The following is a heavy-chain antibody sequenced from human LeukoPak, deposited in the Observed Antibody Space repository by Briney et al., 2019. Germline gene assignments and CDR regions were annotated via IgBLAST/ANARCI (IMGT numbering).Heavy chain of an antibody. CDR1: GYTFTAFY. CDR2: IHPRSGET. D-gene: IGHD3-10*01. V-gene: IGHV1-2*02. CDR3: ARDGEYGTGSYYRGCFDY. Sequence: ASVKVSCKASGYTFTAFYIHWVRQAPGQGLEWMGWIHPRSGETNYAYKFRGRVTMTRDTSISTAYMDLGSLGSDDTAVYYCARDGEYGTGSYYRGCFDYWGQGILVTVSS. J-gene: IGHJ4*02.